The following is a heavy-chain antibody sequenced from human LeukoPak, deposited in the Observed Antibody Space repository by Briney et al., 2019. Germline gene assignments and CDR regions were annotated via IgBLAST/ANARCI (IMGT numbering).Heavy chain of an antibody. CDR3: ARNLGESSGGYDLFDN. V-gene: IGHV3-20*04. CDR1: GFTFDDYG. J-gene: IGHJ4*01. D-gene: IGHD6-19*01. CDR2: INWNGGST. Sequence: GGSLRLSCAASGFTFDDYGMSWVRQAPGKGLEWVSGINWNGGSTGYADSVKGRFTISRDNAKNSLYLQMNRLRAADPALTYCARNLGESSGGYDLFDNWGPKTLVTLSS.